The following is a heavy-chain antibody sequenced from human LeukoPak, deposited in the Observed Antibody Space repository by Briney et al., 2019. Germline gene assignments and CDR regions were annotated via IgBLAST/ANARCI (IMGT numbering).Heavy chain of an antibody. J-gene: IGHJ5*02. CDR3: ARDWTIEIVGATTRNWFDP. CDR2: IYYSGST. CDR1: GGSISSSSYY. D-gene: IGHD1-26*01. V-gene: IGHV4-39*07. Sequence: SETLSLTCTVSGGSISSSSYYWGWIRQPPGKGLEWIGSIYYSGSTYYNPSLKSRVTISVDTSKNQFSLKLSSVTAADTAVYYCARDWTIEIVGATTRNWFDPWGQGTLVTVSS.